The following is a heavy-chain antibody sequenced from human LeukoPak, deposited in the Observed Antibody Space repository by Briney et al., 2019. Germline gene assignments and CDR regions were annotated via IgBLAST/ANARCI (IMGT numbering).Heavy chain of an antibody. Sequence: GGSLRLSCAASGFSFSSYSMNWVRQAPGKGLEWVSYISSSSSTIYYADSVKGRFTISRDNSKNTLYLQMDSLRAEDTALYYCARDWGTTGTTGWLFDYWGQGTLVTVSS. CDR3: ARDWGTTGTTGWLFDY. J-gene: IGHJ4*02. CDR1: GFSFSSYS. D-gene: IGHD1-1*01. CDR2: ISSSSSTI. V-gene: IGHV3-48*01.